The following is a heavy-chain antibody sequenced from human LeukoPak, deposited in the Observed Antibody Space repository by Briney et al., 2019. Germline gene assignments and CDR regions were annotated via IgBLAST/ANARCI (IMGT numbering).Heavy chain of an antibody. CDR3: ARVSSSWYQDWYFDR. J-gene: IGHJ2*01. D-gene: IGHD6-13*01. CDR1: GGSISSHD. Sequence: SETLSLTCTVSGGSISSHDWTWIRQPVGKGLEWIGRIYISGSPNYNPSLKNRVTMSVDTSKNQFSLKLTSVTAADTAVYYCARVSSSWYQDWYFDRWGRGTLVTVSS. V-gene: IGHV4-4*07. CDR2: IYISGSP.